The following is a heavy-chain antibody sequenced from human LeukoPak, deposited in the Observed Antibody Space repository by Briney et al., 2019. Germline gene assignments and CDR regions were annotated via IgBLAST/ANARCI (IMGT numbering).Heavy chain of an antibody. D-gene: IGHD7-27*01. Sequence: GGSLRLSCVASGFTFSSYGMHWVRQAPGKGPVWVSLISNDESTIIYADSVKGRFTISRDNAKNTLYLQMSSLRAEDTAVYYCARDVGTWGQGTLVTVSS. V-gene: IGHV3-74*01. CDR3: ARDVGT. CDR2: ISNDESTI. CDR1: GFTFSSYG. J-gene: IGHJ5*02.